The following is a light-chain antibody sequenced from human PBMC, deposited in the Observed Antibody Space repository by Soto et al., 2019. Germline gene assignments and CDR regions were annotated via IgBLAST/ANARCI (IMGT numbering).Light chain of an antibody. CDR2: DAS. J-gene: IGKJ1*01. Sequence: DIQMTQSPSTLSASVGDRVTITCRASQSISSRLAWYQQKLGKAPKVLIYDASTLESGVPSRFSGGGSGTEFTLTITSLQPDDFATYYCQEYTTYSRTFGQGTKVDIK. CDR1: QSISSR. V-gene: IGKV1-5*01. CDR3: QEYTTYSRT.